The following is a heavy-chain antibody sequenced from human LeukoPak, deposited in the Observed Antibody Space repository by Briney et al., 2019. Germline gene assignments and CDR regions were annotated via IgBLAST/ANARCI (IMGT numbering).Heavy chain of an antibody. CDR1: GFTFSSYG. J-gene: IGHJ6*02. V-gene: IGHV3-33*01. CDR2: IWYDGSNK. CDR3: ARGPRYYYGMDF. Sequence: GGSLRLSCAASGFTFSSYGMHWVRQAPGKGLEWVAVIWYDGSNKYYADSVKGRFTISRDNSKNTLYLQMNSLRAEDTAVYYCARGPRYYYGMDFWGQGTTVTVSS.